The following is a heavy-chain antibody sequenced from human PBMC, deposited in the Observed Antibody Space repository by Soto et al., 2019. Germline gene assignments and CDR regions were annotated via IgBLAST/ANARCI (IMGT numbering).Heavy chain of an antibody. D-gene: IGHD2-8*01. CDR3: ARGGAFPGYCTNGVCYSPFDY. V-gene: IGHV1-69*13. CDR1: GGTFSSYA. Sequence: SVKVSCKASGGTFSSYAISWVRQAPGQGLEWMGGIIPIFGTANYAQKFQGRVTITVDESTSTAYMELSSLRSEDTAVYYCARGGAFPGYCTNGVCYSPFDYWGQGTLVTVSS. CDR2: IIPIFGTA. J-gene: IGHJ4*02.